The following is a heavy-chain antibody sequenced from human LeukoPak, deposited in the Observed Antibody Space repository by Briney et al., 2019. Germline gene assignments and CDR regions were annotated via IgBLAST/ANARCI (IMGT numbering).Heavy chain of an antibody. CDR3: ARDQYCSWGYYRYCDF. CDR2: IYSRGLTRGST. V-gene: IGHV4-59*01. J-gene: IGHJ4*02. D-gene: IGHD1-26*01. CDR1: SGSLRSYY. Sequence: SETLSLTCTLSSGSLRSYYSIWIRQPPGKGLEWIGYIYSRGLTRGSTNYNPSLKSRVTISVDTSKNQFSLKLSSVTAADTAVHSYARDQYCSWGYYRYCDFWGQGALVTVSS.